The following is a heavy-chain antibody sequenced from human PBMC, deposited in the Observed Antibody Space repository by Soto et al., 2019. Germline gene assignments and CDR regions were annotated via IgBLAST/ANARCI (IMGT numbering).Heavy chain of an antibody. CDR1: GYTFMNHY. CDR3: ARDGGNMWGDLDH. Sequence: QVQLVQSGAEVKKPGASVKVSCKTSGYTFMNHYIHWMRQAPGQGLEWMGIINPTGDRINYAEKVEGRVTMTTDTSTSTVSMELTSLRLEDTAVYYCARDGGNMWGDLDHWGQGSLVTVSS. CDR2: INPTGDRI. D-gene: IGHD3-10*01. J-gene: IGHJ4*02. V-gene: IGHV1-46*04.